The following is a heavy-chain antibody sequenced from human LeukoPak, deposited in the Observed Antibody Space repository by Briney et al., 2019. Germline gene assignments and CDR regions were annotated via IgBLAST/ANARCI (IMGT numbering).Heavy chain of an antibody. CDR2: IRYDGSNK. Sequence: GGSLRLSCAASGFTFSSYWMSWVRQAPGKGLEWVAFIRYDGSNKYYADSVKGRFTISRDNSKNTLYLQMNSLRAEDTAVYYCAKDFPTYYYGSGSYVWGQGTMVTVSS. V-gene: IGHV3-30*02. CDR1: GFTFSSYW. J-gene: IGHJ3*01. D-gene: IGHD3-10*01. CDR3: AKDFPTYYYGSGSYV.